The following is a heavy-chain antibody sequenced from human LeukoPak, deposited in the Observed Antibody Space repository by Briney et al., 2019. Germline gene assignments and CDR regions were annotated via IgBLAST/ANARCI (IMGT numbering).Heavy chain of an antibody. V-gene: IGHV3-21*01. CDR2: ISISSSYI. CDR1: GFTFSSYS. J-gene: IGHJ4*02. Sequence: PGGSLRLSCAASGFTFSSYSMNWVRQAPGKGLEWVSSISISSSYIYYADSVKGRFTISRDNAKHSLYLQMNSLRAEDTAVYYCARVRSGSYSFDYWGQGTLVTVSS. D-gene: IGHD1-26*01. CDR3: ARVRSGSYSFDY.